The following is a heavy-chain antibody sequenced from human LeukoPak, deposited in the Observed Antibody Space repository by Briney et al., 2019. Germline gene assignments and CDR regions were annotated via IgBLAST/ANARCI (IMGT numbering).Heavy chain of an antibody. CDR2: ISYDGSNK. Sequence: GGSLRLSCAASGFTFSSYAMHWVRQAPGKGLEWVAVISYDGSNKYYADSVKGRFTISRDNSKNTLYLQMNSLRAEDTAVYYCARVDCSSTSCPLGYWGQGTLVTVSS. J-gene: IGHJ4*02. D-gene: IGHD2-2*01. CDR3: ARVDCSSTSCPLGY. V-gene: IGHV3-30-3*01. CDR1: GFTFSSYA.